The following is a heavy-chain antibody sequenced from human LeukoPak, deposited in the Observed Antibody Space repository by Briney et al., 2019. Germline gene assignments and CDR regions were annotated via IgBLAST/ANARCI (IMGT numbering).Heavy chain of an antibody. CDR2: ISGSGGTT. V-gene: IGHV3-23*01. CDR1: GFTFGSYA. CDR3: AKGDVVTAIFPLDY. J-gene: IGHJ4*02. D-gene: IGHD5-12*01. Sequence: GGPLRLSCAASGFTFGSYAMSWVRQAPGKGLEWVSGISGSGGTTYYADSVQGRFTISRDNSKKTLFLQMSSLRAEDTAVYYCAKGDVVTAIFPLDYWGQGTLVIVSS.